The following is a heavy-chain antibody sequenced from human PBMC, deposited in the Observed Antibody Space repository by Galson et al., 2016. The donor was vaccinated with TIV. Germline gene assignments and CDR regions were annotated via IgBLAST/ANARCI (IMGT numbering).Heavy chain of an antibody. CDR3: ARKDSSVHGDLRGAFDV. V-gene: IGHV3-53*01. D-gene: IGHD4-17*01. J-gene: IGHJ3*01. CDR1: GFTVNAYH. CDR2: IYSGGDT. Sequence: SLRLSCAVSGFTVNAYHMSWVRQAPGKGLEWVSVIYSGGDTYYSDSVKGRFTISRDNSKNTVHLQMNTLRVEDTDVYYCARKDSSVHGDLRGAFDVWGQGTKVIVSS.